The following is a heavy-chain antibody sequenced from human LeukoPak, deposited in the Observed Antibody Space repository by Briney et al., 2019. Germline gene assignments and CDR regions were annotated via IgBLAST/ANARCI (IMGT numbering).Heavy chain of an antibody. CDR2: IRYDGSNK. CDR1: GFTFSSYG. V-gene: IGHV3-30*02. D-gene: IGHD3-10*01. CDR3: AKSPKSPAISMVRGVSKYNYYMDV. Sequence: PGGSLRLSCAASGFTFSSYGMHWVRQAPGKGLEWVAFIRYDGSNKYYADSVKGRFTISRDNSKNTLYLQMNSLRAEDTAVYYCAKSPKSPAISMVRGVSKYNYYMDVWGKGTTVIISS. J-gene: IGHJ6*03.